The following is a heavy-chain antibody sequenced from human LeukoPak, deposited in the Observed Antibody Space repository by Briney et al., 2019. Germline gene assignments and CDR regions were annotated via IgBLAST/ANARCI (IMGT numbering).Heavy chain of an antibody. CDR2: INPSGGST. V-gene: IGHV1-46*01. J-gene: IGHJ3*02. CDR3: ARDQRFTMSHPDAFDI. Sequence: ASVKVSCKASGYTFTSYYMHWVRQAPGQGLEWMGIINPSGGSTSYAQKFQGRVTMTRDMSTSTVYMELSSLRSEDTAVYYCARDQRFTMSHPDAFDIWGQGTMVTVSS. D-gene: IGHD3-10*02. CDR1: GYTFTSYY.